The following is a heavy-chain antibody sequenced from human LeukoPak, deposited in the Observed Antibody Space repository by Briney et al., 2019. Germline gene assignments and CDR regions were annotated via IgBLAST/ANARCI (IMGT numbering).Heavy chain of an antibody. V-gene: IGHV3-23*01. CDR1: GFTFSSYA. CDR3: AKDPKNYDILTGYYDY. J-gene: IGHJ4*02. Sequence: GGSLRLSCAASGFTFSSYAMSWVRQAPGKGLEWVSAISGSGGSTYYADSVKGRFTISRDNSKNTLYLQMNSLRAEDTALYYCAKDPKNYDILTGYYDYWGQGTLVTVSS. D-gene: IGHD3-9*01. CDR2: ISGSGGST.